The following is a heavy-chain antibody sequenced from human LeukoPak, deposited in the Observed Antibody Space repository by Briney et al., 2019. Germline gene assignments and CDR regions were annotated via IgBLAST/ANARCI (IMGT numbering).Heavy chain of an antibody. D-gene: IGHD6-19*01. CDR2: ISYDGSSK. Sequence: GGSLRLSCAASGFTFSSYAMHWVRQAPGKGLEWVAVISYDGSSKYYADSVKGRFTISRDNSKNTLYLQMNSLRAEDTAVYYCAREGERGGWYVGYWGQGTLVTVSS. J-gene: IGHJ4*02. CDR1: GFTFSSYA. V-gene: IGHV3-30-3*01. CDR3: AREGERGGWYVGY.